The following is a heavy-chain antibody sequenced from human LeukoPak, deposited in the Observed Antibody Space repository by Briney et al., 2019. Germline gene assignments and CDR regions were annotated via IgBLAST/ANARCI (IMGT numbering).Heavy chain of an antibody. CDR2: INSDGTTT. Sequence: GGSLRLSCAASRFTFSNYWMHWVRQAPGKGLVWVSCINSDGTTTTYADSVKGRFTISRDNAKNTLYLQMNRLRAEDTAVYYCARFSKTGFCTGTSCHRGHFDPWGQGTLVTVSS. CDR3: ARFSKTGFCTGTSCHRGHFDP. J-gene: IGHJ5*02. CDR1: RFTFSNYW. V-gene: IGHV3-74*03. D-gene: IGHD2-2*01.